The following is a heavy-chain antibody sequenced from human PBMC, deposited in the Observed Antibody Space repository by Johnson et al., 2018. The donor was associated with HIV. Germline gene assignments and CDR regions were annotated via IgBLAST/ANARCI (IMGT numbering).Heavy chain of an antibody. CDR3: AKVSVVTPYDPFDI. CDR1: GFTFSSYG. V-gene: IGHV3-30*18. Sequence: QVQLVESGGGVVQPGRSLRLSCAASGFTFSSYGMHWVRQAPGKGLEWVAVISYDGTNKYYADSVKGRFTISRDNSKNTVYLQMNSLRAEDTAVYHCAKVSVVTPYDPFDIWGQGRKVTVSS. D-gene: IGHD2-21*01. CDR2: ISYDGTNK. J-gene: IGHJ3*02.